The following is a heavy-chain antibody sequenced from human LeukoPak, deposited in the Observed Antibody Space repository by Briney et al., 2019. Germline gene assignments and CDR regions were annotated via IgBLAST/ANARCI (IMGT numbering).Heavy chain of an antibody. D-gene: IGHD3-9*01. CDR2: ISGSGGST. CDR1: GFTFSSYG. CDR3: AKRPLRYFDWLEGVFDY. V-gene: IGHV3-23*01. Sequence: PGGSLRLSCAASGFTFSSYGMSWVRQAPGKGLEWVSAISGSGGSTYYADSVKGRFTISRDNSKNTLYLQMNSLRAEDTAVYYCAKRPLRYFDWLEGVFDYWGQGTLVTVSS. J-gene: IGHJ4*02.